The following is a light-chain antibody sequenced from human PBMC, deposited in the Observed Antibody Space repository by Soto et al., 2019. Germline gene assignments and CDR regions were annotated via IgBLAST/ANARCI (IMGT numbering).Light chain of an antibody. CDR1: QSVSSSY. CDR3: QQYGSSPWT. Sequence: EIVLTQSPGTLSLSPGERATLSCRASQSVSSSYLAWYQQKPGQAPRLLIYGASSRATGLPDRFSGSGSGTALTFNISRLETEDFAVYYCQQYGSSPWTFGQGKKVEIK. J-gene: IGKJ1*01. V-gene: IGKV3-20*01. CDR2: GAS.